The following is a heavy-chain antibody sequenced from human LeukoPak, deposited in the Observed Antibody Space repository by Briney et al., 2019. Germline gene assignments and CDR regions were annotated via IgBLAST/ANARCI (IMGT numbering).Heavy chain of an antibody. V-gene: IGHV1-8*01. D-gene: IGHD3-10*01. Sequence: ASVKVSCKASGYTFTSYDINWVRQATGQGLEWMGWMNPNSGNTGYAQKFQGRVTMTRNTSISTAYMELSSLRSEDTAVYYCARTLLWFGELLFDAFDIWGQGTMVTVSS. CDR3: ARTLLWFGELLFDAFDI. CDR1: GYTFTSYD. J-gene: IGHJ3*02. CDR2: MNPNSGNT.